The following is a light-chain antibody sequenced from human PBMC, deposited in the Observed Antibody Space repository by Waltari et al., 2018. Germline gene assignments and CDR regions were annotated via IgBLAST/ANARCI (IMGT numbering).Light chain of an antibody. CDR2: DDS. J-gene: IGLJ2*01. CDR3: QVWESSVV. Sequence: SYVLTQPPSVSVAPGQTARITCGGDRIGSKSVHWYQQKPGQAPVLFVFDDSDRPSGISERFSGSISGPTATLTISRVEAGDEADYYCQVWESSVVFGGGTKLTVL. CDR1: RIGSKS. V-gene: IGLV3-21*02.